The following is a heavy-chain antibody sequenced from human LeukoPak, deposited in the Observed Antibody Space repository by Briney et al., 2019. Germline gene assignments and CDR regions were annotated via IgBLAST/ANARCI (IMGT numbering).Heavy chain of an antibody. CDR3: AKDPHYYGSGSYLDY. D-gene: IGHD3-10*01. J-gene: IGHJ4*02. CDR1: GFTFSSYW. V-gene: IGHV3-7*03. CDR2: IKQDGSEK. Sequence: PGGSLRLSCAASGFTFSSYWMSWVRQAPGKGLEWVANIKQDGSEKYYVDSVKGRFTISRDNAKNSLYLQMNSLRAEDTALYYCAKDPHYYGSGSYLDYWGQGTLVTVSS.